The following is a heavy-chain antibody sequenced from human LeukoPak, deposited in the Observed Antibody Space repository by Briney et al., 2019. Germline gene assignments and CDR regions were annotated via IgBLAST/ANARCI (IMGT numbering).Heavy chain of an antibody. D-gene: IGHD2-2*01. CDR3: ARAPNDCSSTSCYRGYYFDY. CDR2: INPNSGCT. Sequence: ASVKVSCKASGYTFTCYYMHWVRQAPGQGLEWMGWINPNSGCTNYAQKCQGWVTMTRDTSIITAYMELSRLRSDDTAVYYCARAPNDCSSTSCYRGYYFDYWGQGTLVTVSS. V-gene: IGHV1-2*04. CDR1: GYTFTCYY. J-gene: IGHJ4*02.